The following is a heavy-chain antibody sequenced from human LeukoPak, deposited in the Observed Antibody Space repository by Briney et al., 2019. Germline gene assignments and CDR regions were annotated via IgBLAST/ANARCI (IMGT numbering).Heavy chain of an antibody. V-gene: IGHV4-59*08. Sequence: PSETLSLTCTVSGGSISSYYWSWIRQPPGKGLEWIGYIYYSGSTNYNPSLKSRVTISVDTSKNQFSLKLSSVTAADTAVYYCARQGIAARGWFDSWGQGTLVTVSS. D-gene: IGHD6-6*01. CDR3: ARQGIAARGWFDS. J-gene: IGHJ5*01. CDR2: IYYSGST. CDR1: GGSISSYY.